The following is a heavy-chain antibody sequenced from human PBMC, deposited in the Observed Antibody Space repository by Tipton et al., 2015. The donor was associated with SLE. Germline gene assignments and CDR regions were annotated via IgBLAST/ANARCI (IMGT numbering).Heavy chain of an antibody. CDR1: GGSISDNW. J-gene: IGHJ6*02. V-gene: IGHV4-4*02. CDR3: GARQYFYAMDV. CDR2: VSHRGNT. Sequence: TLSLTCAVSGGSISDNWWSWVRQPPGEGLEWIGEVSHRGNTNYNPSLESRLTISVDKSSSQVSLKLSSVTAADTALYYCGARQYFYAMDVWGQGTTVTVSS. D-gene: IGHD2/OR15-2a*01.